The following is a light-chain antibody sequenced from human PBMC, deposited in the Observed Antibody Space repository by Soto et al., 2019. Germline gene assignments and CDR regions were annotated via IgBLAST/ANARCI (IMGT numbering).Light chain of an antibody. CDR3: SSYTSSSTLAV. CDR1: SSDVGGYNY. V-gene: IGLV2-14*01. Sequence: QPVLTQPASVSGSPGQSITISCTGTSSDVGGYNYVSWYQQHPGKAPKLMIYDVSNRPSGVSNRFSGSKSGNTASLTISGLRAEDEADYYCSSYTSSSTLAVFGGGTQLTVL. CDR2: DVS. J-gene: IGLJ7*01.